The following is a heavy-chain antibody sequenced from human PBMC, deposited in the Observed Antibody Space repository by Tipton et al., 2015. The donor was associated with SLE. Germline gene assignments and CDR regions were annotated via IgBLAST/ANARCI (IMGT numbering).Heavy chain of an antibody. CDR1: GLKFDDYG. D-gene: IGHD4-17*01. V-gene: IGHV3-20*04. CDR3: AKGSQVQRSYFQN. Sequence: SLRLSCAATGLKFDDYGMSWVRQVPGKGLEWVAGINGNGDKTGYAGSVKGRFTISRDNSENSVYLDLNSLRAEDTALYFCAKGSQVQRSYFQNWGQGTLVIVSS. CDR2: INGNGDKT. J-gene: IGHJ1*01.